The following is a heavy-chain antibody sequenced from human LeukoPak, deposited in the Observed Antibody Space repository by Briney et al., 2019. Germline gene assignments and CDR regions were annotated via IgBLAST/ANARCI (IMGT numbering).Heavy chain of an antibody. CDR3: AKTGVRGVIYAAYYFDY. J-gene: IGHJ4*02. CDR1: GFTFSSYW. D-gene: IGHD3-10*01. CDR2: INSDGSST. Sequence: GSLRLSCAASGFTFSSYWMHWVRQAPGKGLVWVSRINSDGSSTSYADSVKGRFTISRDNAKNTLYLQMNSLRAEDTAVYYCAKTGVRGVIYAAYYFDYWGQGTLVTVSS. V-gene: IGHV3-74*01.